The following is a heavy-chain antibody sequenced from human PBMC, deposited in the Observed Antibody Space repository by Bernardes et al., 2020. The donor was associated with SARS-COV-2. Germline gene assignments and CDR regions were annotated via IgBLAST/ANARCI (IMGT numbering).Heavy chain of an antibody. CDR1: GLTVSENY. Sequence: GGSLRLSCAASGLTVSENYMTWVRQAPGKGLEWVAVMYSGGSRYYADSVKGRFTVSRDNAKNTLYLQMSSLRAEYTAVYYCASVMATWDRGLFSNTYYFYGMDVWGQGTTVTVSS. V-gene: IGHV3-66*01. J-gene: IGHJ6*02. CDR3: ASVMATWDRGLFSNTYYFYGMDV. CDR2: MYSGGSR. D-gene: IGHD3-10*01.